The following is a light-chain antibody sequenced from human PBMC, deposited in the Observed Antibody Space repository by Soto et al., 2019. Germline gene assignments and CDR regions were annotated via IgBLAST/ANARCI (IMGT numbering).Light chain of an antibody. CDR2: AAS. Sequence: DIQMTQSPSSLSASVGDRVTITCRASQSISSYLNWYQQKPGKAPKLLIYAASSLQSGVPSRFSGSGSATDFTLTISSLQPEDFATYYCQQSYSTPPYFGPGTKVDIK. J-gene: IGKJ3*01. CDR1: QSISSY. CDR3: QQSYSTPPY. V-gene: IGKV1-39*01.